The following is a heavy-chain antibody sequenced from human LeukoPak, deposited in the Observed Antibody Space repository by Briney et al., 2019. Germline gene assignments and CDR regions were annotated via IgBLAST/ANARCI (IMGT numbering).Heavy chain of an antibody. V-gene: IGHV1-2*06. J-gene: IGHJ4*02. CDR2: INPNSGDT. D-gene: IGHD3-22*01. Sequence: ASVKVSCKASGYTFTGSYIYWVRQAPGQGLEWMGQINPNSGDTSYAQKFQGRVTMTRDTSISTAYMELSRLKPDDTAVYYCARGPITTRSHFDYWGQGTLVTVSS. CDR3: ARGPITTRSHFDY. CDR1: GYTFTGSY.